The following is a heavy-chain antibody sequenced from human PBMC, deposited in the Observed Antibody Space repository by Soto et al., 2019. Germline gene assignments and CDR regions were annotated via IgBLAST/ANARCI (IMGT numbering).Heavy chain of an antibody. CDR3: ARAGLSATYFDY. D-gene: IGHD2-21*01. J-gene: IGHJ4*02. CDR1: GFTLSTYA. Sequence: QVQLVESGGGVVQPGRSLRLSCAASGFTLSTYAMQWVRQAPGKGLEWVAVRSYDGSNKYYADSVKGRFTISRDNSKNTLYLQMNSLRAEDTAVYYCARAGLSATYFDYWGQGTLVTVSS. V-gene: IGHV3-30-3*01. CDR2: RSYDGSNK.